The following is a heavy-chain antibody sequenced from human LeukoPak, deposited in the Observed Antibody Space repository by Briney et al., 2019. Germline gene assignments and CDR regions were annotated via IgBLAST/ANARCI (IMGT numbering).Heavy chain of an antibody. V-gene: IGHV3-74*01. D-gene: IGHD1-26*01. CDR3: AKGRGIPDP. Sequence: GGSLRLSCAASGFTFSSYWMHWIRQAPGKGLVWVSRIHSDGSSTGYADSVKGRFTISRDNAKNTLYLQMNSLRAEDTAVYYCAKGRGIPDPWGQGTLVTVSS. J-gene: IGHJ5*02. CDR2: IHSDGSST. CDR1: GFTFSSYW.